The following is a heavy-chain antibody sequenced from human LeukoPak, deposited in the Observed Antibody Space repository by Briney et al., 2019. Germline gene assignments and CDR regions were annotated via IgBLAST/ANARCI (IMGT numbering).Heavy chain of an antibody. D-gene: IGHD2-15*01. V-gene: IGHV4-34*01. J-gene: IGHJ6*03. Sequence: SETLSLTCAVYGGSFSGYYWSWIRQPPGKGLEWIEEINHSGSTNYNPSLKSRVTISVDTSKNQFSLKLSSVTAADTAVYYCARYSLSGGYYYYYMDVWGKGTTVTVSS. CDR1: GGSFSGYY. CDR3: ARYSLSGGYYYYYMDV. CDR2: INHSGST.